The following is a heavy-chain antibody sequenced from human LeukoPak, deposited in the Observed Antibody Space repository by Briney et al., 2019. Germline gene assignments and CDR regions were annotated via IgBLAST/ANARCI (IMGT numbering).Heavy chain of an antibody. D-gene: IGHD1-26*01. CDR1: GYTFTNYY. V-gene: IGHV1-46*01. CDR2: ITPSGGST. J-gene: IGHJ5*02. CDR3: ARDNSVGDYAWWFDP. Sequence: ASVKVSCKASGYTFTNYYMHWVRQAPGQGLEWLGLITPSGGSTWYAQKFQGRVTMTRDMSTSTDYMEQSSLRSEDTAVYYCARDNSVGDYAWWFDPWGQGTLVTVSS.